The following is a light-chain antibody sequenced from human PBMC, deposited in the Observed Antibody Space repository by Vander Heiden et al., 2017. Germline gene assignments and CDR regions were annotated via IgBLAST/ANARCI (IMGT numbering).Light chain of an antibody. CDR1: SSVVGGYNY. CDR2: DVT. V-gene: IGLV2-14*03. CDR3: NSYTSSTTYV. Sequence: QSALTQPASVSGSPGQSITISCTGSSSVVGGYNYVSWYQQHPGKAPKLMIYDVTNRPSGVSNRFSGSKSGNTASLTISELQAEDEAEYYCNSYTSSTTYVFGTGTKVTVL. J-gene: IGLJ1*01.